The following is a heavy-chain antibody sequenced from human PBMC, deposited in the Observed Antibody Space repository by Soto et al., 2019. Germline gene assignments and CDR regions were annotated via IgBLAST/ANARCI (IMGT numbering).Heavy chain of an antibody. Sequence: QVQLVQSGAEVKKPGSSVKVSCKASGGTFSSYAISWVRQAPGQGLEWMGGIIPIFGTANYAQKFQGRVTITEDKSTSTAYMELSSLRYEDTAVYYCARYVTTTPPLPDNWFDPWGQGTLVTVSS. J-gene: IGHJ5*02. D-gene: IGHD4-17*01. CDR2: IIPIFGTA. CDR1: GGTFSSYA. CDR3: ARYVTTTPPLPDNWFDP. V-gene: IGHV1-69*06.